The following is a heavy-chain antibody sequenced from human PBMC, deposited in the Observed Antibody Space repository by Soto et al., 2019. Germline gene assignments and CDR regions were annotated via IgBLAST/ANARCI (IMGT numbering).Heavy chain of an antibody. CDR3: ARRYGYSFDY. J-gene: IGHJ4*02. V-gene: IGHV4-59*08. D-gene: IGHD1-1*01. Sequence: SETLSLTCTVSVGSISSYYWSWIRQPPGKGLEWIGYIYYSGSTNYNPSLKSRVTISVDTSKNQFSLKLSSVTAADTAVYYCARRYGYSFDYWGQGTLVTVS. CDR1: VGSISSYY. CDR2: IYYSGST.